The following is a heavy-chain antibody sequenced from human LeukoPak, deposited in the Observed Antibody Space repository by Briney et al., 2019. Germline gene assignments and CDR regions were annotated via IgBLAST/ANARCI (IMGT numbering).Heavy chain of an antibody. V-gene: IGHV3-7*01. D-gene: IGHD3-10*01. CDR2: IKDDGSEK. CDR1: GFIFSTYG. Sequence: GGSLRLSCAASGFIFSTYGMNWVRQAPGKGLEWVANIKDDGSEKYYVDSVKGRFTISRDNAKNSLYLQMNSLRDEDTAMYYCARTIRGYWGQGTLVTVSS. CDR3: ARTIRGY. J-gene: IGHJ4*02.